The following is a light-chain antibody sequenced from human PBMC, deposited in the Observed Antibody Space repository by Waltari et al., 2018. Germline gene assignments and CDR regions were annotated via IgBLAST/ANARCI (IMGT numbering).Light chain of an antibody. CDR2: KAS. CDR3: QLYNSYSYT. V-gene: IGKV1-5*03. Sequence: DIQMTQSPSTLSASVGDRVTITCRASQSISNWLAWYQQRPGKAPKLLIYKASSLESGVPSRFSGSGSVTEFTLTITSLQPDDFATYYCQLYNSYSYTFGQGTKLEIK. J-gene: IGKJ2*01. CDR1: QSISNW.